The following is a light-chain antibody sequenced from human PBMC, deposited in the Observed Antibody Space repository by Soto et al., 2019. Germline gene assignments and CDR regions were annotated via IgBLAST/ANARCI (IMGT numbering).Light chain of an antibody. J-gene: IGKJ4*01. V-gene: IGKV1-12*01. CDR3: QQTNTFLPLT. Sequence: DIQMTQSLSSVSASVGDRVTITCRASQGISNWLAWYQQQPGKAPKLLISSAYTLQSGVPSRFSGGGSGTHFTLIISSLQPEDFATYYCQQTNTFLPLTFGGGTKVEIK. CDR1: QGISNW. CDR2: SAY.